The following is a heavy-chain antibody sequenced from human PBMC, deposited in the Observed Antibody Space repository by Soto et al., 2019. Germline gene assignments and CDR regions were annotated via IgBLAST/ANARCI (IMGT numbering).Heavy chain of an antibody. CDR2: IYYSGST. CDR1: GGSISIYY. J-gene: IGHJ4*02. CDR3: ARHKDGRDYYGSGSPWDY. D-gene: IGHD3-10*01. V-gene: IGHV4-59*08. Sequence: SETLSLTCTVSGGSISIYYWSWIRQPPGKGLEWIGYIYYSGSTNYNPSLKSRVTISVDTSKNQFSLKLSSVTAADTAVYYCARHKDGRDYYGSGSPWDYWGQGTLVTVSS.